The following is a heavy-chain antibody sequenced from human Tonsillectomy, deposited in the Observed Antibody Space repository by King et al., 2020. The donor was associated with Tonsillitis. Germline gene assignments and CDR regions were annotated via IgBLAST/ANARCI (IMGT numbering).Heavy chain of an antibody. CDR2: IYTSGST. Sequence: VQLQESGPGLVKPSETLSLTCTVSGGSISSDYWSWIRQPAGKGLEWIGRIYTSGSTKYSPSLKSRVTMSVDRSKKQFSLKLSSGTAADTAVYYCARDKGDSSGWYYFDYWGQGTLVTVSS. V-gene: IGHV4-4*07. D-gene: IGHD6-19*01. CDR3: ARDKGDSSGWYYFDY. J-gene: IGHJ4*02. CDR1: GGSISSDY.